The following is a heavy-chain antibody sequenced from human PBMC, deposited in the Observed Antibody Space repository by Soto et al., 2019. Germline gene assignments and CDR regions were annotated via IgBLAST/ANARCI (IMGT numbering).Heavy chain of an antibody. Sequence: PGGSLRLSCAASGFTVSSNYMSWVRQAPGKGLEWVSVIYSGGSTYYADSVKGRFTISRHNSKNTLYLQMNSLRAEDTAVYYCARDRKQLWLHHYYGMDVWGHGTTVTVSS. D-gene: IGHD5-18*01. CDR1: GFTVSSNY. J-gene: IGHJ6*02. V-gene: IGHV3-53*04. CDR2: IYSGGST. CDR3: ARDRKQLWLHHYYGMDV.